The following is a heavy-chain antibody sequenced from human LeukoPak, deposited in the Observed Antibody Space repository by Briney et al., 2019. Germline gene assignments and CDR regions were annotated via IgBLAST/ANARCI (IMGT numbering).Heavy chain of an antibody. Sequence: SVTVSCKASGGTFSSYAISWVRQAPGQGLEWMGRIIPIFGTANYAQKFQGRVTITADKSTSTAYMELSSLRSEDTAVYYCAREVGREYSGYNTVAFDYWGQGTLVTVSS. D-gene: IGHD5-12*01. V-gene: IGHV1-69*06. CDR1: GGTFSSYA. CDR3: AREVGREYSGYNTVAFDY. J-gene: IGHJ4*02. CDR2: IIPIFGTA.